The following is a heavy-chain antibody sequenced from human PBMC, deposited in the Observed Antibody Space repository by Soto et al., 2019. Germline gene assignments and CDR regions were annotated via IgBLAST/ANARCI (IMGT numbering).Heavy chain of an antibody. CDR1: GYSISRSNW. Sequence: ASETRSLTRAGSGYSISRSNWWGWIRPPPGKGLEWIGYIYYSGTTYYNPSLKSRVTMSVDTSKNQFSLKLTSVTAVDTAVYYCARREIQGPIDYWGQGTLVTVSS. J-gene: IGHJ4*02. V-gene: IGHV4-28*01. CDR2: IYYSGTT. D-gene: IGHD1-26*01. CDR3: ARREIQGPIDY.